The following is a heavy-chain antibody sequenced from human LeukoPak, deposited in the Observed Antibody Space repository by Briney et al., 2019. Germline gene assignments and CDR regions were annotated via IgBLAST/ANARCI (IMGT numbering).Heavy chain of an antibody. CDR1: GNSLSELS. CDR2: FDPEEAKM. Sequence: ASVTVSCKVSGNSLSELSIQWVRQASGKGLECMGGFDPEEAKMVYAQNFQGRVTMTEDTSTQTAYMELSGLTSDDTAVYYCTTRSGDFWSGFVNWGQGTLVTVSS. V-gene: IGHV1-24*01. CDR3: TTRSGDFWSGFVN. J-gene: IGHJ4*02. D-gene: IGHD3-3*01.